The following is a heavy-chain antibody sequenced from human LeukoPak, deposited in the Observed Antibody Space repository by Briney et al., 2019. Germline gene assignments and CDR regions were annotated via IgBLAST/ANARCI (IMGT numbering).Heavy chain of an antibody. Sequence: GGSLRLSCAASGFTFSSYDIHWVRQAPGKGLEWVAVISSDGSNKYYADSVKGRSTISRDHSKNTLYLQMNSLRAEDTAVYYCAKGTRLLWCGEFPSNWGQGTLVTASS. D-gene: IGHD3-10*01. CDR3: AKGTRLLWCGEFPSN. V-gene: IGHV3-30*18. CDR2: ISSDGSNK. CDR1: GFTFSSYD. J-gene: IGHJ4*02.